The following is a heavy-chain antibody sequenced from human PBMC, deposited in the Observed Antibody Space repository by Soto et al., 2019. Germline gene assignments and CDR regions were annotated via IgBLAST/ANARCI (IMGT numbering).Heavy chain of an antibody. V-gene: IGHV3-48*02. CDR2: ISSSSSTI. CDR1: GFTFSSYN. J-gene: IGHJ4*02. D-gene: IGHD3-22*01. CDR3: ARQSYSGVYYYGVPNFFDY. Sequence: PGGSLRLSCEASGFTFSSYNMNWVRQAPGEGLEWVSYISSSSSTIYDADSVEGRFTISRDNAKNSLYLQMNSLRDEDTAVYYCARQSYSGVYYYGVPNFFDYWGQGTLVTVSS.